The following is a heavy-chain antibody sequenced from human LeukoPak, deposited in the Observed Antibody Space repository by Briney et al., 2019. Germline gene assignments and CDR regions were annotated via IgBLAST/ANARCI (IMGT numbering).Heavy chain of an antibody. CDR3: AKDARRTFGLSSGLYRGSYYFDY. CDR1: GFAVRDYY. V-gene: IGHV3-11*04. CDR2: IGNSDGAI. J-gene: IGHJ4*02. D-gene: IGHD6-19*01. Sequence: GGSLRLSCAASGFAVRDYYTSWIRQAPGRGLEWISYIGNSDGAINYADSVKGRFTISKDNSKNTLFLQMNSLRPEDTAVYYCAKDARRTFGLSSGLYRGSYYFDYWGQGTLVTVSS.